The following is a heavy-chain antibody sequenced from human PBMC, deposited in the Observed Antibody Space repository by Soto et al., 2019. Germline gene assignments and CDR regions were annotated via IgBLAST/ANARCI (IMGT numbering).Heavy chain of an antibody. Sequence: SETLSLTCTVSGGSISSSSYYWGWIRQPPGKGLEWIGSIYYSGSTYYNPSLKSRVTISVDTSKNQFSLKLSSVTAADTAVYYCARHVLWFGELLYPDYFDYWGQGTLVTVSS. CDR1: GGSISSSSYY. J-gene: IGHJ4*02. CDR3: ARHVLWFGELLYPDYFDY. CDR2: IYYSGST. V-gene: IGHV4-39*01. D-gene: IGHD3-10*01.